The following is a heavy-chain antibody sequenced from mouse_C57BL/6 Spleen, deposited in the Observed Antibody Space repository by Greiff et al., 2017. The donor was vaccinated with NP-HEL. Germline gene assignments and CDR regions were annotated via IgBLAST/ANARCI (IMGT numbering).Heavy chain of an antibody. D-gene: IGHD1-1*01. V-gene: IGHV1-72*01. J-gene: IGHJ4*01. CDR2: IAPNSGGT. Sequence: VQLQQPGAELVKPGASVKLSCKASGYTFTSYWMHWVKQRPGRGLEWIGRIAPNSGGTKYNEKFKSKATLTVDKPSSTAYMQLSSLTSEDSAVYYCARGSTVVAYYAMDYWGQGTSVTVSS. CDR1: GYTFTSYW. CDR3: ARGSTVVAYYAMDY.